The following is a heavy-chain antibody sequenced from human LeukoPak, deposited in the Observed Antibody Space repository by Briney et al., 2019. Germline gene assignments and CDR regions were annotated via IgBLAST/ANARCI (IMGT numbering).Heavy chain of an antibody. CDR1: GFTFSSYA. V-gene: IGHV3-23*01. Sequence: GGSLRLSCAASGFTFSSYAMSWVRQAPGKGLEWVAAISGSGGSTYYADSVKGRFTISRDNSKNTLYLQMNSLRAEDTAVYYCAKETFDYVWGSYRYFDYWGQGTLVTVSS. CDR2: ISGSGGST. CDR3: AKETFDYVWGSYRYFDY. D-gene: IGHD3-16*02. J-gene: IGHJ4*02.